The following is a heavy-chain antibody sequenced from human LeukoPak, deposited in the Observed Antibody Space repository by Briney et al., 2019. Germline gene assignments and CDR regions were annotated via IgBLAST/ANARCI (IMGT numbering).Heavy chain of an antibody. CDR2: ISGSGDST. Sequence: GGSLRLSCAASGFTVSSNYMSWVRQAPGKGLEWVSTISGSGDSTDYADSVKGRFTISRDNSKNTLSLQMNSLRSEDTTVVYCENDAYFDSSGYYYEGAFDIWGQGTMVTVSS. CDR1: GFTVSSNY. V-gene: IGHV3-23*01. CDR3: ENDAYFDSSGYYYEGAFDI. D-gene: IGHD3-22*01. J-gene: IGHJ3*02.